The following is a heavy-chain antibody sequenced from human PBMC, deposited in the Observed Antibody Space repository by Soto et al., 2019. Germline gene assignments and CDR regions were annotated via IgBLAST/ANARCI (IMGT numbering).Heavy chain of an antibody. CDR2: ISYSGNNK. CDR3: ARTPETSGYYYYFDY. J-gene: IGHJ4*02. Sequence: QVQLVQSGAEVKKPGSSVKVSCKASGGTFSYYAMHWVRQAPGKGLEWVALISYSGNNKYYADSVKGRFTISRDNSENTLYLQMNSLGAEDTAIYYCARTPETSGYYYYFDYWGQGTLITVSS. CDR1: GGTFSYYA. D-gene: IGHD3-22*01. V-gene: IGHV3-30-3*01.